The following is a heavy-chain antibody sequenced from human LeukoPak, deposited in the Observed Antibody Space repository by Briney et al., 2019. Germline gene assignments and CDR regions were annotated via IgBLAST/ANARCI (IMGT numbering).Heavy chain of an antibody. J-gene: IGHJ6*03. CDR1: GGSISSYY. Sequence: PSETLSLTCTVSGGSISSYYWSWIRQPPGKGLEWIGYIYYSGSTNYNPSLESRVTISVDTSKNQFSLKLSSVTAADTAVYYCAREIPTYYDFWSGSYYYYYMDVWGKGTTVTVSS. CDR2: IYYSGST. V-gene: IGHV4-59*01. CDR3: AREIPTYYDFWSGSYYYYYMDV. D-gene: IGHD3-3*01.